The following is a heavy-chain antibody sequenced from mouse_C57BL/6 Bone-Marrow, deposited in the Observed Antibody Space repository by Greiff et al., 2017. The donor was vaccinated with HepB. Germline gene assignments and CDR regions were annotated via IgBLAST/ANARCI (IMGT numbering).Heavy chain of an antibody. CDR2: IRNKANGYTT. CDR1: GFTFTDYY. Sequence: EVMLVESGGGLVQPGGSLSLSCAASGFTFTDYYMSWVRQPPGKALEWLGFIRNKANGYTTEHSASVKGRFTISRDNSQSILYLQMNALRAEDSATYYCASLYGNYGAYWGQGTLVTVSA. D-gene: IGHD2-1*01. J-gene: IGHJ3*01. V-gene: IGHV7-3*01. CDR3: ASLYGNYGAY.